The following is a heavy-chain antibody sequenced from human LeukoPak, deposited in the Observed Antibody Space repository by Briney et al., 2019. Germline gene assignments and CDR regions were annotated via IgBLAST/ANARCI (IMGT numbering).Heavy chain of an antibody. D-gene: IGHD3-22*01. V-gene: IGHV4-59*08. CDR2: IYYSGST. CDR1: GGSISSYY. Sequence: SETLSLTCTVSGGSISSYYWNWIRQPPGKGLEWIGYIYYSGSTNYNPSLKSRVTISVDMSKNQFSLKLSSVTAADTAVYYCARLSYDRSGYWPDYFDYWGQGTLVTVSS. J-gene: IGHJ4*02. CDR3: ARLSYDRSGYWPDYFDY.